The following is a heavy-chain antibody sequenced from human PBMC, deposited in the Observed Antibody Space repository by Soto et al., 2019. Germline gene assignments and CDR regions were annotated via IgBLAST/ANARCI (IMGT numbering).Heavy chain of an antibody. CDR1: GFSLNTFGMG. CDR2: IYWNDDK. D-gene: IGHD2-2*01. J-gene: IGHJ4*02. Sequence: SGPTLVNPTQTLTLTCTFSGFSLNTFGMGVGWIRQPPGKALEWLALIYWNDDKRYNPSLNSRLTIATDTSKNLVVLTMTNVDPVDAATYYCVNSPASSPSDYWGQGTLVTVSS. CDR3: VNSPASSPSDY. V-gene: IGHV2-5*01.